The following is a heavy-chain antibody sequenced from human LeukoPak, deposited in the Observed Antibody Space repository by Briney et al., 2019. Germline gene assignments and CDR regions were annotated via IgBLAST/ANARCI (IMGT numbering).Heavy chain of an antibody. CDR2: IKSKTDEGTT. Sequence: NPGGSLRLSCAASGFSFSNAWMRWVRQAPGKGLEWVGRIKSKTDEGTTDYAAPVKGRFTISRDDSKTTLYLQMNSLNTENTAVYYCARHAVYYGPGNRAFDVWGQGTMVAVSS. V-gene: IGHV3-15*01. CDR3: ARHAVYYGPGNRAFDV. J-gene: IGHJ3*01. CDR1: GFSFSNAW. D-gene: IGHD3-10*01.